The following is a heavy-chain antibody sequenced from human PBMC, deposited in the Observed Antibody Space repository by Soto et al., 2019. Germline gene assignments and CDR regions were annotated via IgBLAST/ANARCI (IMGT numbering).Heavy chain of an antibody. CDR1: GGSISSSTYF. Sequence: SEALSLTCTVSGGSISSSTYFGGWVRHPPGKGLEWSGSIYYSGSTYYNPSLKSRVTISVDTSKNHFSLKLSSVTAADTAVYYCARHLGEGYFDYWGQGTLVT. J-gene: IGHJ4*02. CDR3: ARHLGEGYFDY. CDR2: IYYSGST. V-gene: IGHV4-39*01.